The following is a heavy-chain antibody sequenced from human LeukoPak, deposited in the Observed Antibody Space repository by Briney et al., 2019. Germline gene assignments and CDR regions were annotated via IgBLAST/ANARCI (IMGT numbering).Heavy chain of an antibody. V-gene: IGHV3-9*01. CDR1: GFTFDDYA. D-gene: IGHD6-19*01. Sequence: GGSLRLSCAASGFTFDDYAMHWVRQAPGKGLEWVSGISWNSGSIGCADSVKGRFTISRDNAKNSLYLQMNSLRAEDTALYYCAKDSGSGWYESNWFDPWGQGTLVTVSS. J-gene: IGHJ5*02. CDR3: AKDSGSGWYESNWFDP. CDR2: ISWNSGSI.